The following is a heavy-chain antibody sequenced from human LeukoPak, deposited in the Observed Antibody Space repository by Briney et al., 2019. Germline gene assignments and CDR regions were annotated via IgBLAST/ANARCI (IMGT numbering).Heavy chain of an antibody. J-gene: IGHJ4*02. Sequence: SVKVSCKASGGTFSSYAISWVRQAPGQGLEWMGGIIPIFGTANYAQKFQGRVTITADKSTSTAYMELSSLRSQDTAVYYCAREGSGDYPYFDYWGQGTLVTVSS. D-gene: IGHD4-17*01. CDR3: AREGSGDYPYFDY. CDR2: IIPIFGTA. CDR1: GGTFSSYA. V-gene: IGHV1-69*06.